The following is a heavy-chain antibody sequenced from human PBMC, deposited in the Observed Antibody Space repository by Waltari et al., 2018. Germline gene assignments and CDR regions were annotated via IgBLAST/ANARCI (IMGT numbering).Heavy chain of an antibody. CDR1: GFSFSGSH. V-gene: IGHV3-73*01. CDR3: SRQDLSCHDY. Sequence: EVQLVESGGGIVQPGGSLKLSCAASGFSFSGSHMHWVRRAPGKGLGGVGHIRNKRDNYATAYGAAVRGRFTISRDDSKNTAYLQMNSLKTEDTAVYYCSRQDLSCHDYWGQGILVTVSS. CDR2: IRNKRDNYAT. J-gene: IGHJ4*02. D-gene: IGHD2-2*01.